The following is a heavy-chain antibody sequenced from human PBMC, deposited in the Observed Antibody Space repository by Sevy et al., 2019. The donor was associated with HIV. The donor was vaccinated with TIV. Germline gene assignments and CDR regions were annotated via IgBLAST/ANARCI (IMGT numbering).Heavy chain of an antibody. V-gene: IGHV1-2*06. Sequence: ASVKVSCMASGYTFTGYYLHWVRQAPGQGLEWMGRINPNSGGTNYAQKFQGRVTMTRDTSINTAYMELSSLGSDDTALYYCAREHISRDYGGNWGQGTLVTVSS. J-gene: IGHJ4*02. D-gene: IGHD4-17*01. CDR2: INPNSGGT. CDR3: AREHISRDYGGN. CDR1: GYTFTGYY.